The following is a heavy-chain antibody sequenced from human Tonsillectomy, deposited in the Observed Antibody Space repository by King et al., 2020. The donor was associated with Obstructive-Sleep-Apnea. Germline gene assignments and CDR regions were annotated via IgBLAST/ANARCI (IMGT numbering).Heavy chain of an antibody. CDR2: INSDGSIT. V-gene: IGHV3-74*01. D-gene: IGHD1-26*01. J-gene: IGHJ4*02. CDR3: TKLVVANIVSDY. Sequence: VQLVESGGGLVQPGGSLRLSCAASGFTFSSYSMHWVRQAPGKGLVWVSRINSDGSITSYADSVKGRFTISRDNAKNTLYLQMNSLRAEDTAMYYCTKLVVANIVSDYWGQGTLVTVSS. CDR1: GFTFSSYS.